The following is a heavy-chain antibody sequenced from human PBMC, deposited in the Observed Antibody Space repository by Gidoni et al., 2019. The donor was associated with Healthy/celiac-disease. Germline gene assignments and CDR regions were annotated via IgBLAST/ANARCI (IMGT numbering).Heavy chain of an antibody. J-gene: IGHJ4*02. CDR3: AKGPHSSGWYQYFDY. Sequence: EVQLLESGGVLVQPGGSLRLSCAASGFTFSSYAMSWVRQAPGKGLEWVSAISGSGGSTYYADSVKGRFTISRDNSKNTLYLQMNSLRAEDTAVYYCAKGPHSSGWYQYFDYWGQGTLVTVSS. V-gene: IGHV3-23*01. CDR2: ISGSGGST. CDR1: GFTFSSYA. D-gene: IGHD6-19*01.